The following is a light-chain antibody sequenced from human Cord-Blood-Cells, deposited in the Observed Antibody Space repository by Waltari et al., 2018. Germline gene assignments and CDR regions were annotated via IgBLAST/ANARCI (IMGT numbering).Light chain of an antibody. V-gene: IGLV2-11*01. CDR1: SSDVGGYDY. J-gene: IGLJ2*01. Sequence: QSALTQPRSVSGSPGQSVTIPCTVTSSDVGGYDYFPWYQQHPGKAPKLMIYDVSKRPSGVPDRFSGSKSGNTASLTISGLQAEDEADYYCCSYAGSYTLVFGGGTKLTVL. CDR3: CSYAGSYTLV. CDR2: DVS.